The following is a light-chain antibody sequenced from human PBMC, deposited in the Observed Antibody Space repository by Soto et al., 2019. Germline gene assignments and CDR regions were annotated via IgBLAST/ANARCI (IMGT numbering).Light chain of an antibody. CDR2: DAY. V-gene: IGKV3-11*01. CDR3: QQRRNWPLT. CDR1: QSVSSY. J-gene: IGKJ5*01. Sequence: EIVLTQSPATLSLSPGERATLSCRASQSVSSYFAWYQQKPGQAPRLLIYDAYNRDTGIPARFSGSGSGTDFTLTISSLEPEDCAVYYCQQRRNWPLTFGQGTRLEMK.